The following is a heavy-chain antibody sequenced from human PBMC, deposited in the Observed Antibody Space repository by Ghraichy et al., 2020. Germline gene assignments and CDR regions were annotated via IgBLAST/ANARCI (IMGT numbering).Heavy chain of an antibody. V-gene: IGHV1-69*13. CDR1: GDIFSSYG. CDR2: IIPIFDTT. Sequence: VKVSCKASGDIFSSYGISWVRQAPGQGLEWMGGIIPIFDTTEYAQKFQGRVTITADQSANIGYMELSSLRSEDTALYYCTRVKIVDCSDGDCYSPLDLWGQGTLVTVSS. D-gene: IGHD2-15*01. J-gene: IGHJ4*02. CDR3: TRVKIVDCSDGDCYSPLDL.